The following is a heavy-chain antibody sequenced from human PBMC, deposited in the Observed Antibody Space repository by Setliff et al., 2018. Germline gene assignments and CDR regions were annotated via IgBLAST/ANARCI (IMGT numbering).Heavy chain of an antibody. D-gene: IGHD3-16*02. CDR2: INHSGST. Sequence: SETLSLTCAVYGGSFSTYYWIWIRQPPGKGLEWIGEINHSGSTNYNPSLRSRVTISVDTSKNQFSLKLSSVTAADTAVYYCARESPLDDYVWGSYRSYYFDYWGQGTLVTVSS. CDR1: GGSFSTYY. J-gene: IGHJ4*02. V-gene: IGHV4-34*01. CDR3: ARESPLDDYVWGSYRSYYFDY.